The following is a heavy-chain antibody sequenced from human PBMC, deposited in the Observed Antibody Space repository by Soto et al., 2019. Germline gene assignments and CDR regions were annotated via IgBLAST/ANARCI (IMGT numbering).Heavy chain of an antibody. CDR1: GGSVSSGSYY. Sequence: TLSLTCTVSGGSVSSGSYYWSWIRQPPGKGLEWIGYIYYSGSTNYNPSLKSRVTISVDTSKNQFSLKLSSVTAADTAMYYCAREGLAGLDYWGQGTLVTVSS. CDR2: IYYSGST. CDR3: AREGLAGLDY. J-gene: IGHJ4*02. V-gene: IGHV4-61*01.